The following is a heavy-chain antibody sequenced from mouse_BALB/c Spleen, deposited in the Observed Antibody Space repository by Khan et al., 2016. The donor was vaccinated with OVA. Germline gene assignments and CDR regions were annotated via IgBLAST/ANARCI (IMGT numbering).Heavy chain of an antibody. CDR3: AAAYDRNYFDY. D-gene: IGHD2-14*01. J-gene: IGHJ2*01. CDR1: GFTFTSYG. CDR2: IYPGNGYT. V-gene: IGHV1S134*01. Sequence: EVQLQESGAELGRPGSSVKLSCKTSGFTFTSYGIKWVKQRPGQGLEWIGYIYPGNGYTVYNEKFQGKATLTSDTSSSTAYMQLRSLTSEDSAIYFCAAAYDRNYFDYWGQGTTLTVAS.